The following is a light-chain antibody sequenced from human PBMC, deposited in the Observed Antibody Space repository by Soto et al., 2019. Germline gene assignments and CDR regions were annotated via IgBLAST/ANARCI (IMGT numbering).Light chain of an antibody. CDR2: DAS. V-gene: IGKV3-11*01. J-gene: IGKJ4*01. Sequence: EIVLTQSPATLSLSPGERATLSCRASQSVNSYLAWYQQKPGQAPGLLIYDASNRATGIPARFSGSGSGTDFTLTISRLEPEDHAVYDCDQRSTWHPSFGGGTKVEIK. CDR1: QSVNSY. CDR3: DQRSTWHPS.